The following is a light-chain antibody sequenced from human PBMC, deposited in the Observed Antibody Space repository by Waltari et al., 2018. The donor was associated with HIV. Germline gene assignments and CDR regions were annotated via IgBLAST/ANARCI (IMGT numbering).Light chain of an antibody. CDR2: EVT. CDR3: SSYTATTAIL. V-gene: IGLV2-14*01. J-gene: IGLJ3*02. Sequence: QSVLTQPASVSGSPGQSLTISCTGPNSDVGGYGYVSWYQQHPGKAPKLLIYEVTHRPSGISSRFSGSKSGNTASMTISGLQAEDEADYYCSSYTATTAILFGGGTKVTVL. CDR1: NSDVGGYGY.